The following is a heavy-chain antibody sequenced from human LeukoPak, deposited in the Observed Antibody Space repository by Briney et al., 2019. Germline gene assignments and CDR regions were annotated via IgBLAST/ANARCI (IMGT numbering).Heavy chain of an antibody. CDR2: INPNSGGT. D-gene: IGHD3-3*01. V-gene: IGHV1-2*04. J-gene: IGHJ6*02. CDR1: GYTFTGYY. CDR3: ARDLLEWPPGAPYYYYGMDV. Sequence: ASVKVSCKASGYTFTGYYMHWVRLSPGQGLEWMGWINPNSGGTNYAQKFQGWVTMTRDTSISTAYMELSRLRSDDTAVYYCARDLLEWPPGAPYYYYGMDVWGQGTTVTVSS.